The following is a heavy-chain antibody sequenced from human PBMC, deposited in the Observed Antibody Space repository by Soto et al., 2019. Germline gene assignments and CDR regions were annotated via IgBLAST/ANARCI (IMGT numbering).Heavy chain of an antibody. J-gene: IGHJ4*02. V-gene: IGHV3-23*01. Sequence: GGSLRLSCASSGFSFSSYGMSWVRRAPGRGLEWVSVVSGSGVSTYYADSVKGRFTISRDNSKKTVYLQMNSLRAEDTAVYYCAKAQEASGRTTSYLHYWGQGTLVTVSS. D-gene: IGHD6-19*01. CDR2: VSGSGVST. CDR3: AKAQEASGRTTSYLHY. CDR1: GFSFSSYG.